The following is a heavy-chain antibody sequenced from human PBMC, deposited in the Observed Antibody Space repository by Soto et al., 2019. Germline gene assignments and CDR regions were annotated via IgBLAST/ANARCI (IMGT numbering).Heavy chain of an antibody. CDR3: ARDLSQLVRPYPYGMDV. Sequence: QVQLVQSGAEVKKPGASVKVSCKASGYTFTSYYMHWVRQAPGQGLEWMGIINPSGGSTSYAQKFQGRVTMTRDTSTSTVYMELSSLRSEDTAVYYCARDLSQLVRPYPYGMDVWGQGTTVTVSS. CDR1: GYTFTSYY. V-gene: IGHV1-46*01. J-gene: IGHJ6*02. CDR2: INPSGGST. D-gene: IGHD6-13*01.